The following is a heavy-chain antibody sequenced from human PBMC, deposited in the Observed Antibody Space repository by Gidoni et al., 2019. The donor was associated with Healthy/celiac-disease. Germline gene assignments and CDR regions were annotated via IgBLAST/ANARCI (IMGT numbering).Heavy chain of an antibody. Sequence: QVPLQQCGAGLLKPSEPLSLTCAVYGGSFSGYYWTWIRQPPGKGLEWIGEINHSGSTNYNPSLKSRVTISVDTSKNQFSRKLSSGTAADTAVYYCARRSRIGYCSSTSCYTGAFDIWGQGTMVTVSS. D-gene: IGHD2-2*02. V-gene: IGHV4-34*01. CDR3: ARRSRIGYCSSTSCYTGAFDI. CDR2: INHSGST. J-gene: IGHJ3*02. CDR1: GGSFSGYY.